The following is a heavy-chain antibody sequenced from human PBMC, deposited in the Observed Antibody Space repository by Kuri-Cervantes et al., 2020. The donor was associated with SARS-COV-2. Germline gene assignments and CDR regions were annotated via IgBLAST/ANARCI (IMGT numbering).Heavy chain of an antibody. CDR2: ISSSSSTI. J-gene: IGHJ4*02. CDR1: GFTFSDYY. CDR3: ARDKWPIVVVTCYFDY. V-gene: IGHV3-11*04. Sequence: GGSLRLFCAASGFTFSDYYMSWIRQAPGKGLEWVSYISSSSSTIYYADSVKGRFTISRDNAKNSLYLQMNSLRAEDTAVYYCARDKWPIVVVTCYFDYWGQGTLVTVSS. D-gene: IGHD2-21*02.